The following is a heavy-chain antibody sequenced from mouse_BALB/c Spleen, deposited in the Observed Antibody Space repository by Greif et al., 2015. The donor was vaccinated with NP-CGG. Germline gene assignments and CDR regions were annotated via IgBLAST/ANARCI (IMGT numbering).Heavy chain of an antibody. CDR2: ILPGSGST. J-gene: IGHJ4*01. CDR1: GYTFSSYW. CDR3: ARWGFYYGSLYAMDY. D-gene: IGHD1-1*01. V-gene: IGHV1-9*01. Sequence: LQESGAELMKPGASVKISCKATGYTFSSYWIEWVKQRPGHGLEWIGEILPGSGSTNYNEKFKGKATFTADTSSNTAYMQLSSLTSEDSAVYYCARWGFYYGSLYAMDYWGQGTSVTVSS.